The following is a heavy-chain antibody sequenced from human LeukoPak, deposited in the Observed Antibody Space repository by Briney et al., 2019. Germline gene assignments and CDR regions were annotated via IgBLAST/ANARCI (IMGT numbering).Heavy chain of an antibody. D-gene: IGHD3-16*01. Sequence: PGESLRLSCAASGFTFSSYAMSWVRQAPGKGLEWVSGISISGGSTSYADSVKGRFTISRDNAKNTLYLQMNSLRAEDTAVYYCARVGGFDYWGQGTLVTVSS. CDR2: ISISGGST. CDR1: GFTFSSYA. V-gene: IGHV3-23*01. CDR3: ARVGGFDY. J-gene: IGHJ4*02.